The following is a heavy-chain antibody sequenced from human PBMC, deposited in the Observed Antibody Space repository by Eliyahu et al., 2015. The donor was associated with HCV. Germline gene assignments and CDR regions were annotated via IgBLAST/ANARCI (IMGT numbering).Heavy chain of an antibody. CDR1: GFAVSSNY. V-gene: IGHV3-53*01. CDR3: ATRVVTASTYFQH. Sequence: EVHLVESGGGLIQPGGSLXLSCAASGFAVSSNYMSWXRQSPGKGXAWXSVXYXGGDTYYADSVKGRFTISRDNSKNTLYLQMNGLRAEDTAVYYCATRVVTASTYFQHWGQGTLVTVSS. J-gene: IGHJ1*01. CDR2: XYXGGDT. D-gene: IGHD2-21*02.